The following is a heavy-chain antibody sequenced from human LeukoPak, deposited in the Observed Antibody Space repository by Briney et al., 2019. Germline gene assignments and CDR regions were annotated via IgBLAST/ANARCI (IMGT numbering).Heavy chain of an antibody. CDR1: GYTFTGYY. CDR3: ARGVRATTGNFDY. D-gene: IGHD1-1*01. Sequence: ASVKVSCKASGYTFTGYYMHWVRQAPGQGLEWMGWINPNSGDTNYAQKFQGRASMTRDTSISTAYMEVSRLRSDDTAVYYCARGVRATTGNFDYWGQGTLVTVSS. J-gene: IGHJ4*02. CDR2: INPNSGDT. V-gene: IGHV1-2*02.